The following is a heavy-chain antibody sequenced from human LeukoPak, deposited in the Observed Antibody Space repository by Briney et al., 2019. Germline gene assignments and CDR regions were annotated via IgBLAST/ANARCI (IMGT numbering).Heavy chain of an antibody. J-gene: IGHJ4*02. V-gene: IGHV3-48*03. CDR2: ISSSGSTI. CDR1: GFAFRTYE. Sequence: GGSLRLSCAASGFAFRTYEMNWVRQAPGKGLEWVLYISSSGSTIYYADSVKGRFTISRDNAKNSLYLQMNSLRAEDTAVYYCARESRAGYDYVWESYRYTGLDYWGQGTLVTVSS. CDR3: ARESRAGYDYVWESYRYTGLDY. D-gene: IGHD3-16*02.